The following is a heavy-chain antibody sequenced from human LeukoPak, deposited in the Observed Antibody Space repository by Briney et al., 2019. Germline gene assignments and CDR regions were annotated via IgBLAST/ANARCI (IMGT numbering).Heavy chain of an antibody. CDR2: ISTTGSYI. Sequence: PGGSLRLSCAASGFTFSGYWMSWVRQAPGKGLEWVSSISTTGSYIYYADSMRGRFTISRDNAKNSLYLQMNSLRAEDTAVYYCARDVRDAYNSVAFDIWGQGTMVTVSS. CDR3: ARDVRDAYNSVAFDI. J-gene: IGHJ3*02. CDR1: GFTFSGYW. V-gene: IGHV3-21*01. D-gene: IGHD5-24*01.